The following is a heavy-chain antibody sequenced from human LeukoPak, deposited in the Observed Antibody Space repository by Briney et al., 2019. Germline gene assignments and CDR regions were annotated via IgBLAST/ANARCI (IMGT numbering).Heavy chain of an antibody. CDR3: ARPRDGYNREDAFDI. CDR1: GGSISSYY. CDR2: IYYSGGT. J-gene: IGHJ3*02. Sequence: LETLSLTCTVSGGSISSYYWSWIRQPPGKGLEWIGYIYYSGGTNYNPSLKSRVTISVDTSRNQFSLKLSSVTAADTAVYYCARPRDGYNREDAFDIWGQGTMVTVSS. V-gene: IGHV4-59*08. D-gene: IGHD5-24*01.